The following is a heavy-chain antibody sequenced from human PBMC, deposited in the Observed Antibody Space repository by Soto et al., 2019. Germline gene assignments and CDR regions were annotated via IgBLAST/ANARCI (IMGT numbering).Heavy chain of an antibody. Sequence: GASVKVSCKSSGYRFIKYAMHWVRQAPGQALEWMGWINGDNGRTKYSQKFQDRVTITRDTSTGTVYMEMTSLRFEDTAFYFCVRGGNEYSNYGWFDPWGQGTPVTVSS. J-gene: IGHJ5*02. CDR3: VRGGNEYSNYGWFDP. V-gene: IGHV1-3*01. CDR1: GYRFIKYA. D-gene: IGHD6-6*01. CDR2: INGDNGRT.